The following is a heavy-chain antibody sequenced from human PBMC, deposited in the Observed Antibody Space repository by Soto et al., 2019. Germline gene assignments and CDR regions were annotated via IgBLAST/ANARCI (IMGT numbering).Heavy chain of an antibody. J-gene: IGHJ4*02. CDR2: IKQDGSEK. D-gene: IGHD3-22*01. CDR3: ARDGATYYYDSSGYEHDFDY. V-gene: IGHV3-7*03. CDR1: GFTFSSYW. Sequence: GGSLRLSCAASGFTFSSYWMSWVRQAPGKGLEWVANIKQDGSEKYYVDSVKGRFTISRDNAKNSLYLQMNSLRAEDTAVYYCARDGATYYYDSSGYEHDFDYWGQGTLVTVSS.